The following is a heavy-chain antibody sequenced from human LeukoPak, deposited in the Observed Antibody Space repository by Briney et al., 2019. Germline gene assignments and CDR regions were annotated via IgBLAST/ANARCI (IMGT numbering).Heavy chain of an antibody. CDR2: INSDGSST. CDR3: VRDGGSHAFDI. D-gene: IGHD1-26*01. CDR1: GFTFSDYW. J-gene: IGHJ3*02. V-gene: IGHV3-74*01. Sequence: GGSLRLSCAASGFTFSDYWMHWVRQAPGKGLVWVSRINSDGSSTSYADSVKGRFTISRDNSKNTLYLQMNSLRAEDTAVYYCVRDGGSHAFDIWGQGTMVTVSS.